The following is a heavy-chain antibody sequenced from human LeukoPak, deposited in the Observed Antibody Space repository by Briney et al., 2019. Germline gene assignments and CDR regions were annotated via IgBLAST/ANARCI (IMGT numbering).Heavy chain of an antibody. Sequence: PSQTLSLTCTVSGGSLSXGGYNWSWIRQHPXXXXXXXXYXYXSXSXXXXXXXXXXXXXXXDTSKNQFSLKLSSVTAADTAVCYCARGSYVGPTSGYFDYWGQGALVTVSS. J-gene: IGHJ4*02. CDR1: GGSLSXGGYN. V-gene: IGHV4-31*01. CDR3: ARGSYVGPTSGYFDY. CDR2: XYXSXSX. D-gene: IGHD1-26*01.